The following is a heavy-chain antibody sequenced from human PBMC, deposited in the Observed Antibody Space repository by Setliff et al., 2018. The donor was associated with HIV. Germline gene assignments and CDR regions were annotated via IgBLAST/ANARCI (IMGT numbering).Heavy chain of an antibody. CDR3: ARQSYYYYNMDV. CDR1: GYSFASYW. V-gene: IGHV5-10-1*01. Sequence: GESLKISCKGSGYSFASYWTSWVRQMPGKGLEWMGRIDPTDSYINDSPPYQGHVTISVDKPSSTVYLQWSRLKASDTAIYYCARQSYYYYNMDVWGQGTTVTVSS. J-gene: IGHJ6*02. D-gene: IGHD2-21*01. CDR2: IDPTDSYI.